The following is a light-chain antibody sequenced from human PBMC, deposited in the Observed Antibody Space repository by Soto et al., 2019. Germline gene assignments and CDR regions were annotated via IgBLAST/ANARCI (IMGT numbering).Light chain of an antibody. V-gene: IGKV1-5*03. Sequence: DIQMTQSPSTLSASVGDRVTITCRASQSISSWLAWYQQKPGKAPKLLIYKASSLESGVPSRFSGSGSGTEFTRTISSLQPEDFATYYCQQYNSAPMFGQGTKVEIK. CDR2: KAS. CDR3: QQYNSAPM. J-gene: IGKJ1*01. CDR1: QSISSW.